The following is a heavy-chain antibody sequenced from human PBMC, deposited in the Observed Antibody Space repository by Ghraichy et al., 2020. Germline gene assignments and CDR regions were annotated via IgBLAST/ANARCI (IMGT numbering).Heavy chain of an antibody. CDR1: GGSISSGTYY. J-gene: IGHJ2*01. D-gene: IGHD6-6*01. V-gene: IGHV4-39*01. CDR2: ISYSGST. Sequence: SETLSLTCTVSGGSISSGTYYWGWIRQPPGKGLEWIGSISYSGSTYYNPSLKSRVTISVDTSKNQFSLKLSSVTAADTAVYYCARGSRGTSSSSRSPYWYFDLWGRGTLVTVSS. CDR3: ARGSRGTSSSSRSPYWYFDL.